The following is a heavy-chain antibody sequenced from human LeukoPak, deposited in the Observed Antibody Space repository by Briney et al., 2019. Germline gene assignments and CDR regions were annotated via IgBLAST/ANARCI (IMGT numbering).Heavy chain of an antibody. Sequence: ASVKVSYKASGYTFTDYYMHWVRQAPGQGLEWMGRIYPNSGGTNYAQKFQGRVAMTRDTSISTAYMELSRLRSDDTAVYYCAALLAASGNWFDPWGQGTLVTVSS. CDR3: AALLAASGNWFDP. CDR2: IYPNSGGT. CDR1: GYTFTDYY. J-gene: IGHJ5*02. D-gene: IGHD6-13*01. V-gene: IGHV1-2*06.